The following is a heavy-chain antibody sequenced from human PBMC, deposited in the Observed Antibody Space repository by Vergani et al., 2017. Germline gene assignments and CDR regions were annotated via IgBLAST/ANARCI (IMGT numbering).Heavy chain of an antibody. CDR1: GFTFSSYE. Sequence: EVQLVESGGGLVQPGGSLRLSCAASGFTFSSYEMNWVRQAPGKGLEWVSYISTSGSTIYYADSVKGRFTISRDNANNSLYLQMNSLRAEDTAVYYCARDRGYDFWSGYYDPGDFDLWGRGTLVTVSS. D-gene: IGHD3-3*01. V-gene: IGHV3-48*03. CDR2: ISTSGSTI. CDR3: ARDRGYDFWSGYYDPGDFDL. J-gene: IGHJ2*01.